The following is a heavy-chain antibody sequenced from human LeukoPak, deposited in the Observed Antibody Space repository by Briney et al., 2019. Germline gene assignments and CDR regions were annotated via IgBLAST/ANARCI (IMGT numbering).Heavy chain of an antibody. CDR3: ARFSPRAMGNYLDF. CDR2: IYPRGST. J-gene: IGHJ4*02. D-gene: IGHD7-27*01. CDR1: GGSISSYY. Sequence: PSETLSLTCTVSGGSISSYYWSWIRQPPGKGLEWIGYIYPRGSTYYNPSLKSRVILSLDKSVNQFSLNLSSVTAADTAVYYCARFSPRAMGNYLDFWGQGTLVTVSS. V-gene: IGHV4-4*09.